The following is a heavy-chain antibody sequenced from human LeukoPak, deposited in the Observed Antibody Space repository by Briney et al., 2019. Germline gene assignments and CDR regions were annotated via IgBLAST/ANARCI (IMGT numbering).Heavy chain of an antibody. CDR3: AKEGTPQVSTWYDL. J-gene: IGHJ5*02. V-gene: IGHV3-48*02. CDR2: ISSTSSSI. Sequence: GGSLRLSCAASGFTFSRYRMNWVRQAPGKGLVWVSNISSTSSSIYYADSVKGRFTISRDNAKNSLYLQMNSLRDEDTAVYYCAKEGTPQVSTWYDLWGQGTQVIVSS. D-gene: IGHD3-10*01. CDR1: GFTFSRYR.